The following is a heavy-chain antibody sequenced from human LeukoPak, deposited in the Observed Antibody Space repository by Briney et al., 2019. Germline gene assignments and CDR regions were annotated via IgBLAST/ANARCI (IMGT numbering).Heavy chain of an antibody. V-gene: IGHV3-7*01. D-gene: IGHD5-12*01. CDR1: GSTSSSHW. Sequence: GGSLRLSCAASGSTSSSHWMSWVRQAPGKGLEWVANIKQDGSEKYYVDSVKGRFTISRDNAKNSLYLQMNSLRAEDTAVYYCARGEWLRSHYFDFWGQGTLVTVSS. CDR2: IKQDGSEK. J-gene: IGHJ4*02. CDR3: ARGEWLRSHYFDF.